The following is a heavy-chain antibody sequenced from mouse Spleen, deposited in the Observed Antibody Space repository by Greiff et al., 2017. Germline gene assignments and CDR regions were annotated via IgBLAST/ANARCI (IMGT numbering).Heavy chain of an antibody. D-gene: IGHD2-3*01. J-gene: IGHJ1*01. CDR1: GFSLTNYA. CDR2: IWSDGST. CDR3: ARHGYYPWYFDV. V-gene: IGHV2-4-1*01. Sequence: VQLQQSGPGLVAPSQSLSITCTVSGFSLTNYAVHWVRQSPGKGLEWLGVIWSDGSTDYNAAFISRLSISKDNSKSQVFFKMNSLQTDDTAMYYCARHGYYPWYFDVWGAGTTVTVSS.